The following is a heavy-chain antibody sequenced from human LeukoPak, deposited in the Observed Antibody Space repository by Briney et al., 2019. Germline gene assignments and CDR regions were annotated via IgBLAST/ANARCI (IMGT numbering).Heavy chain of an antibody. Sequence: GSLRLSCAASGFTFSSYAMSWVRQAPGKGLEWVSAISGSGGSTYYADSVKGRFTISRDNSKNTLHLQMNSLRAEDTAVYYCAKYDYVWGSYRSYLDYWGQGTLVTVSS. CDR1: GFTFSSYA. J-gene: IGHJ4*02. CDR2: ISGSGGST. D-gene: IGHD3-16*02. CDR3: AKYDYVWGSYRSYLDY. V-gene: IGHV3-23*01.